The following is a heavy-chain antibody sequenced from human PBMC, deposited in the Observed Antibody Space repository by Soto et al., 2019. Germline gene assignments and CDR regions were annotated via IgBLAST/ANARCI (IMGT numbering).Heavy chain of an antibody. J-gene: IGHJ1*01. D-gene: IGHD3-10*01. CDR2: IYYSGST. Sequence: SETLSLTCTVSGGSISSYYWSWIRQPPGKGLEWIGYIYYSGSTNYNPSLKSRVTISVDTSKNQFSLKLSSVTAADTAVYYCASSFFSGSGSSPYHLSFWAQGTLVLVSS. CDR3: ASSFFSGSGSSPYHLSF. V-gene: IGHV4-59*12. CDR1: GGSISSYY.